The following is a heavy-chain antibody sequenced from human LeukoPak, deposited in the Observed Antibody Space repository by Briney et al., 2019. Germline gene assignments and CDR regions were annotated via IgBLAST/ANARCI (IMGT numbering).Heavy chain of an antibody. J-gene: IGHJ4*02. D-gene: IGHD6-19*01. CDR3: SKDMRKNGGWFDY. V-gene: IGHV3-43*01. Sequence: GGSLRLSCAASGFTFDDYPMHWVRQAPGKGLEWVSLITWDGDTAYYADSVKGRFTISRDNSKNSLYLQMNNLRPEDTAFYYCSKDMRKNGGWFDYWGQGTLVAVSS. CDR2: ITWDGDTA. CDR1: GFTFDDYP.